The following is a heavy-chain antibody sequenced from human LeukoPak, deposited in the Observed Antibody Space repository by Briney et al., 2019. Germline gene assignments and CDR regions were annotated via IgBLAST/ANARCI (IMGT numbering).Heavy chain of an antibody. J-gene: IGHJ4*02. CDR1: GFTFSGYA. D-gene: IGHD3-10*01. Sequence: GGSLRLSCAASGFTFSGYAMHWVRQAPGKGLEWVSLISWDGGSTYYADSVKGRFTISRDNSKNSLYLQMNSLRAEDTALYYCAKDMAAYYYASGNIDYWGQGTLVTVSS. CDR2: ISWDGGST. V-gene: IGHV3-43D*03. CDR3: AKDMAAYYYASGNIDY.